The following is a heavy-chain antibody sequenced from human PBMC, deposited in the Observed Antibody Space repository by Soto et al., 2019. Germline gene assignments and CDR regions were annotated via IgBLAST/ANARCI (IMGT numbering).Heavy chain of an antibody. V-gene: IGHV1-18*04. J-gene: IGHJ5*02. CDR1: GYTFTSYG. Sequence: ASVNVSCKASGYTFTSYGISWVRQAPGQGLEWMGWISAYNGNTNYAQKLQGRVTMTTDTSTSTAYMELRSLRSDDTAVYYCARSHSNWNWFDPWGQGTLVTVSS. CDR3: ARSHSNWNWFDP. D-gene: IGHD4-4*01. CDR2: ISAYNGNT.